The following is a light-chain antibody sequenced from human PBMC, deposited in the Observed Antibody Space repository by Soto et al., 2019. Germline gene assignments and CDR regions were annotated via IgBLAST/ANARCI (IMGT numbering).Light chain of an antibody. CDR2: GAS. V-gene: IGKV3-20*01. Sequence: EIVLTQSPGTLSLSPGERATLSCRASQSVGGNFLAWYQQKPGQAPRLLIYGASTRATGIPDRFRGSGSGTDFTLTISRLEPEDFAVYHCQQYTNSPEWTFGQGTKVEIK. J-gene: IGKJ1*01. CDR3: QQYTNSPEWT. CDR1: QSVGGNF.